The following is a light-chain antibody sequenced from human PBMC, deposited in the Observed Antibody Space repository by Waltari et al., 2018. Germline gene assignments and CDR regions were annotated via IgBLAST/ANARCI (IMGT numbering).Light chain of an antibody. CDR3: LQVNSYPFT. CDR1: QGISSY. Sequence: IQLTQSPLSLSASVGDRVTITCRASQGISSYLAWYQQKAGRAPKLLIYGGSTLPNGVPSRVSGSGCGTDFTLTISSLQPEDFATYYCLQVNSYPFTFGPGTTVDIK. V-gene: IGKV1-9*01. CDR2: GGS. J-gene: IGKJ3*01.